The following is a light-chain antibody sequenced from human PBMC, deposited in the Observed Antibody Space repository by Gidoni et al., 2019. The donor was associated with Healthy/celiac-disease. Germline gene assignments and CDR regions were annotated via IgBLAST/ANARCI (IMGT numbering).Light chain of an antibody. Sequence: DIQMTQSPSSLSASVGDRVTITCRASQSISSYLNWYQQKPGKAPKLLIYAASSLQSGVPSRFSGSGSGTDFTLTISSLQPEDFATYDGQQSYSTLFITFXXXTRLEIK. CDR3: QQSYSTLFIT. V-gene: IGKV1-39*01. J-gene: IGKJ5*01. CDR1: QSISSY. CDR2: AAS.